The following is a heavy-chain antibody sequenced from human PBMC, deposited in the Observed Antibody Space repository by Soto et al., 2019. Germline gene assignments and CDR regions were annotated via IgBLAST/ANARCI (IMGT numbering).Heavy chain of an antibody. V-gene: IGHV1-2*04. CDR1: GYTFTGYY. D-gene: IGHD3-9*01. CDR3: ARGTPASLRYFDGPVGYGMDV. J-gene: IGHJ6*02. CDR2: INPNSGGT. Sequence: QVQLVQSGAEVKKPGASVKVSCKASGYTFTGYYMHWVRQAPGQGLEWMGWINPNSGGTNYAQKLQRWVTMTRDTSISTAYLELSRLRSDDTAVYYCARGTPASLRYFDGPVGYGMDVWGQGTTVTVSS.